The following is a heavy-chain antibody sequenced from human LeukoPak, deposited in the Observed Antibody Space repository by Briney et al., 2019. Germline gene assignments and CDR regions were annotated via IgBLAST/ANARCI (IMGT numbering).Heavy chain of an antibody. Sequence: PSETLSLTCTVSGGSISSSSYYWGWIRQPPGKGLEWIGSIYYSGSTYYNPSLKSRVTISVDTSKNQFSLKLSSVTAADTAVYYCARSTPLLEEPFFDYWGQRTLVTVSS. D-gene: IGHD3-3*01. CDR3: ARSTPLLEEPFFDY. CDR2: IYYSGST. V-gene: IGHV4-39*01. J-gene: IGHJ4*02. CDR1: GGSISSSSYY.